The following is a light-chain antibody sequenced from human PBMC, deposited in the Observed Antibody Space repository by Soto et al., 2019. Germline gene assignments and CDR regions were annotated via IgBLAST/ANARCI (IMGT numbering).Light chain of an antibody. Sequence: EIVLTQSPGTLSLSPGERATLSCRVSQSVTSTYLAWYQQKPGQAPRLLIYDASTRAPVVPDRFSGSVSRTDFTLSISSLEPEDLAVYFGQQFDGSPWTFAQVTKVDIK. J-gene: IGKJ1*01. CDR1: QSVTSTY. CDR2: DAS. CDR3: QQFDGSPWT. V-gene: IGKV3-20*01.